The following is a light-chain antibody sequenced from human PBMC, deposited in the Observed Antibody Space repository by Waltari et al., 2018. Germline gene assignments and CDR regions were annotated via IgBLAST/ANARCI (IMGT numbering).Light chain of an antibody. CDR1: SPTLGAGPA. CDR2: GNS. V-gene: IGLV1-40*01. Sequence: QSGLTQPPSVSGAPGQRVPISCTGSSPTLGAGPALHWYQLLPGTAPKLLIHGNSNRPSGVPDRFSGSKSGTSASLAITGLQAEDEAGYYCQSYDSSLSGSVFGGGTKLTVL. CDR3: QSYDSSLSGSV. J-gene: IGLJ2*01.